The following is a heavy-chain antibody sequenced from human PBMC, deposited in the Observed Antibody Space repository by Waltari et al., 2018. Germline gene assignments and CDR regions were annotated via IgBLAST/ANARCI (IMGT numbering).Heavy chain of an antibody. D-gene: IGHD6-13*01. CDR1: GGSISRGGYS. V-gene: IGHV4-30-2*01. CDR2: IYHSGST. J-gene: IGHJ5*02. CDR3: ARGGSWYNWFDP. Sequence: QLQLQESGSGLVKPSQTLSLTCAVSGGSISRGGYSWSWIRQPPGKGLEWIGYIYHSGSTYYNPSLKSRVTISVDRSKNQFSLKLSSVTAADTAVYYCARGGSWYNWFDPWGQGTLVTVSS.